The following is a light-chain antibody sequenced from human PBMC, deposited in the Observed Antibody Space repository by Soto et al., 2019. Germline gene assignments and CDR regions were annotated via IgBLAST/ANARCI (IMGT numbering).Light chain of an antibody. CDR1: QSISSY. CDR2: AAS. Sequence: DIQMTQSPSSLSASVGDRVTITCRASQSISSYLNWYQQKPGKAPKLLIYAASSLQSGVPSRFSDSGSGTDFHLTISSLQPEDFATYYCQQSYSTPPYPFGQGTKLEIK. V-gene: IGKV1-39*01. J-gene: IGKJ2*01. CDR3: QQSYSTPPYP.